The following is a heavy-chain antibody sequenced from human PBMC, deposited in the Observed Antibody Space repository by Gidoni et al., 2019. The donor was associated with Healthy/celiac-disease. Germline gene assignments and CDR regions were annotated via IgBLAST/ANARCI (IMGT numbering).Heavy chain of an antibody. CDR3: ARVGTSNAFDI. D-gene: IGHD2-15*01. V-gene: IGHV3-33*01. CDR2: IWYDGSNK. CDR1: GFTFRSYG. J-gene: IGHJ3*02. Sequence: QVQLVESGGGLVQPGRSLRLSCAASGFTFRSYGMHWVRPAPGKGLEWVAVIWYDGSNKYYSDSVKGRFTISRDNSKNTLYLQMNSLRAEDTAVYYCARVGTSNAFDIWGQGTMVTVSS.